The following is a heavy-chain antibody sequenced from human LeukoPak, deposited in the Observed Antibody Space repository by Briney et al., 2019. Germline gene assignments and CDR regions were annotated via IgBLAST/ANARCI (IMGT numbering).Heavy chain of an antibody. V-gene: IGHV4-38-2*02. CDR1: GYSISTSYY. J-gene: IGHJ4*02. D-gene: IGHD1-26*01. CDR3: GRLRGELTFDY. CDR2: IYHSGNT. Sequence: SETLSLTCTVSGYSISTSYYWCWIRQPPGKGLEWIGSIYHSGNTYYNPSLKSRVTISVDTSKNQFSLKLSSVTAADTAVYYCGRLRGELTFDYWGQGTLVTVSS.